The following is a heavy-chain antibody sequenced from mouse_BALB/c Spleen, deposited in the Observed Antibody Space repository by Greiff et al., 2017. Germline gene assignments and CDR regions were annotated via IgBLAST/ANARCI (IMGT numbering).Heavy chain of an antibody. CDR2: INPYNGAT. CDR1: GYSFTGYY. V-gene: IGHV1-26*01. CDR3: ARLDDYGGYAMDY. Sequence: EVQLQQSGPELVKPGASVKISCKASGYSFTGYYMHWVKQSHVKSLEWIGRINPYNGATSYNQNFKDKASLTVDKSSSTAYMELHSLTSEDSAVYYCARLDDYGGYAMDYWGQGTSVTVSS. J-gene: IGHJ4*01. D-gene: IGHD2-4*01.